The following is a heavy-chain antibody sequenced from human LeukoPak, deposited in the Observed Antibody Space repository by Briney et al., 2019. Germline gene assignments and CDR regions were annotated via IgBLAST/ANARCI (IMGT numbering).Heavy chain of an antibody. CDR2: ISAYNGNT. Sequence: ASVKVSFKASGYTFTSYGISWVRQAPGQGLEWMGWISAYNGNTNYAQKLQGRVTMTTDTSTSTAYMELRSLRSDDTAVYYCARDLGPGDSSGYGFDYWGQGTLVTVSS. V-gene: IGHV1-18*01. J-gene: IGHJ4*02. D-gene: IGHD3-22*01. CDR3: ARDLGPGDSSGYGFDY. CDR1: GYTFTSYG.